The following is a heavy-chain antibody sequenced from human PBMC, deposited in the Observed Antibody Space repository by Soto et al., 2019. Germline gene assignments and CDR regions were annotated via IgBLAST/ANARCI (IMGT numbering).Heavy chain of an antibody. D-gene: IGHD3-22*01. CDR3: ARDPFTYYYDSSGYYGY. V-gene: IGHV3-7*05. CDR1: GFTFSSYW. Sequence: GGSLRLSCAASGFTFSSYWMSWVRQAPGKGLEWVANIKQDGSEKYYVDSVKGRFTISSDNAKNSLYLQMNSLRAEDTAVYYCARDPFTYYYDSSGYYGYWGQGTLVTVSS. J-gene: IGHJ4*02. CDR2: IKQDGSEK.